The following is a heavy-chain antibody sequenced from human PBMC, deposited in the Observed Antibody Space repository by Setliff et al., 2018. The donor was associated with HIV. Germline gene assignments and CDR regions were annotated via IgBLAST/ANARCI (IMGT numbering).Heavy chain of an antibody. CDR2: ISGSGGTT. V-gene: IGHV3-23*01. D-gene: IGHD6-13*01. CDR3: AKDWAAAPGRLSHPYWFDN. J-gene: IGHJ4*02. Sequence: GESLKISCAASGFTFSTYAMSWVRQAPGKGLEWVSAISGSGGTTYYADSVKGRFTFSRDNSKNTLYLQMNSLRAEDTAVYYCAKDWAAAPGRLSHPYWFDNWGQGTLVTVSS. CDR1: GFTFSTYA.